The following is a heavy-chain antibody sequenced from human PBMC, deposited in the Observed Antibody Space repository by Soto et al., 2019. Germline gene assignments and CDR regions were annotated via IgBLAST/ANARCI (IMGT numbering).Heavy chain of an antibody. CDR1: GYSFYNCG. D-gene: IGHD7-27*01. Sequence: QIQLVQSGAEVKKPGASVKVSCKASGYSFYNCGIGWVRQAPGQRLDWVGWIRADNGNTNYAQKFQGRVTMTTDTSTRTAYLELRSLRYDDTAVYYCARRGDGKWFDPWGQGTLVTVSS. CDR2: IRADNGNT. J-gene: IGHJ5*02. V-gene: IGHV1-18*01. CDR3: ARRGDGKWFDP.